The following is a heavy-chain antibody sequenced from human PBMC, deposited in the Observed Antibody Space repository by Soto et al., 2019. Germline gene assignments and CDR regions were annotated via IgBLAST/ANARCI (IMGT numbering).Heavy chain of an antibody. Sequence: EVQLLESGGGLVQPGGSLRLSCAASGFTFSSYAMSWVRQAPGKGLEWVSAISGSGGSTNYAASVKGRFTISRDNSKNTLYLQMNSLRAEDTAVYYCAKVPNLEWFHPFGYWGQGTLVTVSS. CDR1: GFTFSSYA. J-gene: IGHJ4*02. V-gene: IGHV3-23*01. CDR2: ISGSGGST. D-gene: IGHD3-3*01. CDR3: AKVPNLEWFHPFGY.